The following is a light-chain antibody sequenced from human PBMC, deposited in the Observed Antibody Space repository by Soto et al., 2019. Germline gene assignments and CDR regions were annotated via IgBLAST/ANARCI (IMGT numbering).Light chain of an antibody. CDR2: DIS. V-gene: IGKV3-20*01. J-gene: IGKJ5*01. CDR3: QQYGGSMT. Sequence: EIVLTQSPGTLSLSPRDTATLSCRASQSLSSNYLAWYQQRPGQAPKLLIYDISSRATGIPDRFSGSGSGTDFTLTITRLDPEDFAVYYCQQYGGSMTFGQGTRLEIE. CDR1: QSLSSNY.